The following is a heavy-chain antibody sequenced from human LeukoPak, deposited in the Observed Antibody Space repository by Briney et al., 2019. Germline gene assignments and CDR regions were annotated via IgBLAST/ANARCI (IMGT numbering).Heavy chain of an antibody. D-gene: IGHD1-26*01. CDR1: GYTFTSYG. Sequence: ASVTVSCKASGYTFTSYGISWVRQAPGQGLEWMGWISAYNGNTNYAQKLQGRVTMTTDTSTSTAYMELRSLRSDDTAVYYCARDWNYSGSYRLFDYWGQGTLVTVSS. V-gene: IGHV1-18*01. J-gene: IGHJ4*02. CDR3: ARDWNYSGSYRLFDY. CDR2: ISAYNGNT.